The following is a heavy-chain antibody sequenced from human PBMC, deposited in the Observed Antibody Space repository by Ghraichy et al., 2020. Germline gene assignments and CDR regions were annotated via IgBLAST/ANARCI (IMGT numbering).Heavy chain of an antibody. CDR1: GFSLSTRGMC. J-gene: IGHJ4*02. CDR2: IDWDDDK. D-gene: IGHD6-6*01. V-gene: IGHV2-70*01. Sequence: QTFSLTCTFSGFSLSTRGMCVSWIRQPPGKALEWLALIDWDDDKYYSTSLKTRLTISKDTSKNQVVLTMTNMDPVDTATYYCARMGYSSSLDYWGQGTLVTVSS. CDR3: ARMGYSSSLDY.